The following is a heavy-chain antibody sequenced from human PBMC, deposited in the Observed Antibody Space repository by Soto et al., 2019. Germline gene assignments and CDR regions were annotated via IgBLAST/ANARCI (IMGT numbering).Heavy chain of an antibody. CDR1: GFIFRSYG. V-gene: IGHV3-23*01. CDR2: ISDSGTRT. J-gene: IGHJ6*03. CDR3: ATSGAIPLYYMDV. Sequence: QLLESGGGLVQPGGSLRLSCVASGFIFRSYGMNWVRQAPGKGLEWVSGISDSGTRTYYADSVKGRFTVSRDNSKDTLYLEVSSLRAEDAAIYYCATSGAIPLYYMDVWGKGTTVTVSS. D-gene: IGHD3-10*01.